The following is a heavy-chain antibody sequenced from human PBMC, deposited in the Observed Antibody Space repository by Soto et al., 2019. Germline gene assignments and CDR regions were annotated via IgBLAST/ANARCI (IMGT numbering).Heavy chain of an antibody. Sequence: QVQLVQSGAEVRKPGSSVTVSCKASGGTFSNYAISWVRQAPGQGLEWMGGIIPIVGTGSYAQKFQGRVTITADEPTTTAYMELSSLLFEDTAVYYWARVDILVPTASTHYYFHMDVWGPGTTVTFSS. CDR1: GGTFSNYA. CDR2: IIPIVGTG. D-gene: IGHD2-2*01. V-gene: IGHV1-69*01. CDR3: ARVDILVPTASTHYYFHMDV. J-gene: IGHJ6*02.